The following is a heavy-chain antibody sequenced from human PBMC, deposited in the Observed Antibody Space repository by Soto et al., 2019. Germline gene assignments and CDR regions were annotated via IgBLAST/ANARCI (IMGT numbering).Heavy chain of an antibody. CDR1: GGSFSGYY. Sequence: SETLSLTCAVYGGSFSGYYWSWIRQPPGKGLEWIGEINHSGSTNYNPSLKSRVTISVDTSKNQFSLKLSSVTAADTAVYYCARLGAEYYYYGMDVWGQGTTVTVSS. V-gene: IGHV4-34*01. CDR2: INHSGST. CDR3: ARLGAEYYYYGMDV. J-gene: IGHJ6*02.